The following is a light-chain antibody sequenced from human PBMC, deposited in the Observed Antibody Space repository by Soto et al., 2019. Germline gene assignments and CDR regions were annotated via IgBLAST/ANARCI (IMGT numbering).Light chain of an antibody. Sequence: DIQMTQSPATLSASVGDRVTITCRASQSIRIWLAWYQQKPGKAPKVLIYMASSLESGVPSRFSGSGSGTEFTLTISNLQPDDFATYYCQQYNRDFSFTFGPGTKVDIK. CDR3: QQYNRDFSFT. J-gene: IGKJ3*01. CDR1: QSIRIW. V-gene: IGKV1-5*03. CDR2: MAS.